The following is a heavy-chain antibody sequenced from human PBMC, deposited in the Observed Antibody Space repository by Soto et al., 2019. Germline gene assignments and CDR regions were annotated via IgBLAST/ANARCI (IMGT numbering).Heavy chain of an antibody. J-gene: IGHJ6*03. D-gene: IGHD3-10*01. Sequence: ASVKVSCKASGYTFTSYGISWVRQAPGQGLEWMGWISAYNGNTNYAQKLQGRVTMTTDTSTSTAYMELRSLRSDDTAVYYCAREGRKGWYYGSGSYYNPYYYYYMDVWGKGTTVTVSS. CDR1: GYTFTSYG. CDR3: AREGRKGWYYGSGSYYNPYYYYYMDV. CDR2: ISAYNGNT. V-gene: IGHV1-18*01.